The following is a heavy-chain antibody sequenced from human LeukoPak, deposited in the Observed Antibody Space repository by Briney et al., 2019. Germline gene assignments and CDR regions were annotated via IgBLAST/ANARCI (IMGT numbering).Heavy chain of an antibody. V-gene: IGHV1-18*01. CDR3: ARDIRGATVYWYYGMDV. D-gene: IGHD1-26*01. Sequence: ASVNVASKAYGYTLTSFGITCVPQAAGRGLEWMGWISAYNGNTNYAQSLQGRVTMTTDPSTGTGFMELRSLRSDDTAVYDCARDIRGATVYWYYGMDVWGQGTTVTVSS. CDR2: ISAYNGNT. CDR1: GYTLTSFG. J-gene: IGHJ6*02.